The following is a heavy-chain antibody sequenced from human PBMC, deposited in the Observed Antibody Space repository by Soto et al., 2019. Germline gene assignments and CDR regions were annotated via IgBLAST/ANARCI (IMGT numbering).Heavy chain of an antibody. D-gene: IGHD6-25*01. Sequence: QVPLVQSGVEVKKPGASVKVSCKASGYTFTNYGISWVRQAPGQGLEWVGWINAYNGNTNYAQNLQGRVALTTDTSASTAYMDLRSLRSDDTAVYYCARDPSTSGRSGHDYWGQGTLVTVSS. V-gene: IGHV1-18*01. CDR2: INAYNGNT. CDR3: ARDPSTSGRSGHDY. CDR1: GYTFTNYG. J-gene: IGHJ4*02.